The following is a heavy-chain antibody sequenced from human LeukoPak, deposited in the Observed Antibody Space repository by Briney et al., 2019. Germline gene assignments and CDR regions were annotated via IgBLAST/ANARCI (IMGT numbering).Heavy chain of an antibody. CDR1: GGSISSYY. Sequence: SETLSLTCTVSGGSISSYYWSWIRQPPGKGLEWIGYIYYSGSTNYNPSLKSRATISVDTSKNQFSLKLSSVTAADTAVYYCASVLTGSYYYYGMDVWGQGTTVTVSS. CDR3: ASVLTGSYYYYGMDV. D-gene: IGHD3-9*01. V-gene: IGHV4-59*01. CDR2: IYYSGST. J-gene: IGHJ6*02.